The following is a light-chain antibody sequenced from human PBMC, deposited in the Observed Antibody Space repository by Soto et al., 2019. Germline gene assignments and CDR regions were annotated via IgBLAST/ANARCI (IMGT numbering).Light chain of an antibody. J-gene: IGLJ2*01. Sequence: QSALTQPASVSGSPGQSITISCTGTSSDVGGYNYVSWYQQHPGKAPKLMIYDVSNRPSGVSNRFSGSKSGNTASLTISGLQAEDEADDYCSSYTSSSTLVFGGGTKSPS. CDR3: SSYTSSSTLV. CDR2: DVS. CDR1: SSDVGGYNY. V-gene: IGLV2-14*01.